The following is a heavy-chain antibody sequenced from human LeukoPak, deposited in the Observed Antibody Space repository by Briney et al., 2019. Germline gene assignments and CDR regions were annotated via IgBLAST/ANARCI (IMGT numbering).Heavy chain of an antibody. Sequence: KPSETLSLTCTVSGASISSGDYSWSWIRQPPGKGLEWIGYIYYSGSPYYSSSLKSRVTISLDTSKNQLSLKLSSVTAADTAVYYCAREDQLLDFFDYWGQGTLVTVSS. CDR2: IYYSGSP. CDR3: AREDQLLDFFDY. CDR1: GASISSGDYS. D-gene: IGHD2/OR15-2a*01. V-gene: IGHV4-30-4*08. J-gene: IGHJ4*02.